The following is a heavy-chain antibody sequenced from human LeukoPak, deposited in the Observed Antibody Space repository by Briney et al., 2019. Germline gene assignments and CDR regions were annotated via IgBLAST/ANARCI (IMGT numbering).Heavy chain of an antibody. CDR3: ARDSVVTVTTFDY. Sequence: ASVKVSCKASGYTFTGYYMHWVRQAPGQGLEWTGWISADKGNTKYAQKLQGRVTMTTDTSTSTAYTELRNLRSDDTAVYYCARDSVVTVTTFDYWGQGTLVTVSS. V-gene: IGHV1-18*04. D-gene: IGHD4-17*01. J-gene: IGHJ4*02. CDR1: GYTFTGYY. CDR2: ISADKGNT.